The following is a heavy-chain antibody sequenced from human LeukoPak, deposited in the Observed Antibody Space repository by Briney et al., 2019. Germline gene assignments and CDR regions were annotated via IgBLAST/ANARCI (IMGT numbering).Heavy chain of an antibody. J-gene: IGHJ6*03. V-gene: IGHV4-39*07. Sequence: SETLSLTCTVSGGSINSGDYYWVWIRQPPGKGLEWIGSIYYSGSTSYNPPLKSRVTMTVDTSKSQFSLKLSSVTAADTAVYYCASGAYSYYYMDVWGKGTTVTISS. CDR2: IYYSGST. CDR3: ASGAYSYYYMDV. CDR1: GGSINSGDYY. D-gene: IGHD1-26*01.